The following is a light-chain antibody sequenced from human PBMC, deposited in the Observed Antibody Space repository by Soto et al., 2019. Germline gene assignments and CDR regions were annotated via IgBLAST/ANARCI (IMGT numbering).Light chain of an antibody. CDR1: QNVSSN. CDR3: QQYINWPRT. Sequence: EIVMTQSPATLSVSPGERATLSCRASQNVSSNLAWYQQKPGQAPRLLIYGASTRATGIPARFSGSGSGTEFTLTISSLQSEDFAVYYCQQYINWPRTFGQGTKVDIK. CDR2: GAS. V-gene: IGKV3-15*01. J-gene: IGKJ1*01.